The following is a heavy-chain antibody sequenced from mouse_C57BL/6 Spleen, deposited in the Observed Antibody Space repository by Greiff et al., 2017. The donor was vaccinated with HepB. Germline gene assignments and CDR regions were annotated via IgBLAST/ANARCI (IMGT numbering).Heavy chain of an antibody. CDR3: ARDGGYGPLAY. D-gene: IGHD1-1*01. CDR1: GYTFTDYN. Sequence: EVQLQQSGPELVKPGASVKIPCKASGYTFTDYNMDWVKQSHGKSLEWIGDINPNNGGTIYNQKFKGKATLTVDKSSSTAYMELRSLTSEDTAVYYCARDGGYGPLAYWGQGTLVTVSA. CDR2: INPNNGGT. J-gene: IGHJ3*01. V-gene: IGHV1-18*01.